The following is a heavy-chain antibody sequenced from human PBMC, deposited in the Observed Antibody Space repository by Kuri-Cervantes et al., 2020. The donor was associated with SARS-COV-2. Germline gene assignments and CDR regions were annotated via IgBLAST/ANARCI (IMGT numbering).Heavy chain of an antibody. CDR3: AWTLNWGSEKNPAPAFDI. D-gene: IGHD7-27*01. J-gene: IGHJ3*02. Sequence: SGPTLVKPTQTLTLTCTFSGFSLSTSGVGVGWIRQPPGKALEWLALIYWNDDKRYSPSLKGRLTITKDTSKNQVVLTMTNMDPVDTATYYCAWTLNWGSEKNPAPAFDIWGQGTMVTVSS. CDR1: GFSLSTSGVG. V-gene: IGHV2-5*01. CDR2: IYWNDDK.